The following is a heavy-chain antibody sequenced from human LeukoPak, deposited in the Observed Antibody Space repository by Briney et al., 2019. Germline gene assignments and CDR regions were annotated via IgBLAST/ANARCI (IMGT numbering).Heavy chain of an antibody. V-gene: IGHV4-39*07. D-gene: IGHD3-3*01. J-gene: IGHJ3*02. Sequence: PSETLSLTCTVSGDSFSSVTDYWAWIRQPPGKGLEWIAGGDYSGGKYYNPSLESRVAISTDMSKSQISLKLTSVTGADTAVYYCARGGLITIFGVGTKHDAFDIWGQGTMVTVSS. CDR3: ARGGLITIFGVGTKHDAFDI. CDR1: GDSFSSVTDY. CDR2: GDYSGGK.